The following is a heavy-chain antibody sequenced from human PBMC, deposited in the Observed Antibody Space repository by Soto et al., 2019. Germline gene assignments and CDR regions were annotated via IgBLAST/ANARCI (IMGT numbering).Heavy chain of an antibody. CDR3: ARISGTYSDCDC. CDR2: INPNSGGT. J-gene: IGHJ4*01. D-gene: IGHD1-26*01. CDR1: GYTFTAYA. V-gene: IGHV1-2*02. Sequence: GASVKVSCKASGYTFTAYAMHWVRQAPGQGLEWMGWINPNSGGTNYAQKFQGRVTRTRDTSISTAYMELSSLKSDDTALYFCARISGTYSDCDCWGQGTQFTVCS.